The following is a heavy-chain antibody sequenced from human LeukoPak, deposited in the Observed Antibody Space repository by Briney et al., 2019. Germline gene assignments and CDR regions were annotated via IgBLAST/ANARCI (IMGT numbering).Heavy chain of an antibody. D-gene: IGHD2-15*01. Sequence: SETLSLTCTVSGDSMKSYYWTWIRQPPGKGLEWIGYMYYTGSTNYNPSLKSRVTISVDTSKNQFSLKLSSVTAADTAVYYCAKEREYCSSGSCHYDLDVWGQGTTVTVSS. J-gene: IGHJ6*02. CDR2: MYYTGST. CDR1: GDSMKSYY. V-gene: IGHV4-59*01. CDR3: AKEREYCSSGSCHYDLDV.